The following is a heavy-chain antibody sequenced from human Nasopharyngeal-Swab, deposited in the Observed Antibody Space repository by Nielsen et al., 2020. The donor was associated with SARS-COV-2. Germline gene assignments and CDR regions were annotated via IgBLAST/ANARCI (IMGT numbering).Heavy chain of an antibody. J-gene: IGHJ4*02. CDR3: AKDLQGYSGSYFN. CDR1: GFTFSSYA. D-gene: IGHD1-26*01. V-gene: IGHV3-23*01. CDR2: ISGSGGST. Sequence: GESLKISCAASGFTFSSYAMSWVRQAPGKGLEWVSAISGSGGSTYYADSVKGRFTISRDNSKNTLYLQMNSLRAEDTAVYYSAKDLQGYSGSYFNWGQGTLVTVSS.